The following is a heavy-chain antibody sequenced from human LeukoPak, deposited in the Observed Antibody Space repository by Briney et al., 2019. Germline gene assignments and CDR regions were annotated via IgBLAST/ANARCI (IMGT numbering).Heavy chain of an antibody. Sequence: GRSLRLSCAASGFTFSSYAMHWVRQAPGKGLEWVAVISYDGSNKYYADSVKGRFTISRDNSKNTLYLQMNSLRAEDTAVYYCARELLYGDYVWFDPWGQGTLVTVSS. CDR3: ARELLYGDYVWFDP. V-gene: IGHV3-30-3*01. CDR1: GFTFSSYA. D-gene: IGHD4-17*01. J-gene: IGHJ5*02. CDR2: ISYDGSNK.